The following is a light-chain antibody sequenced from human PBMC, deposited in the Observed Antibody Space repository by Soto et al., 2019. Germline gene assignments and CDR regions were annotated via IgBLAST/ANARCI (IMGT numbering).Light chain of an antibody. J-gene: IGLJ1*01. CDR1: SSDVGGYNH. CDR2: DVS. Sequence: QAVVTQPRSVSGSPGQSVTISCTGTSSDVGGYNHVSWYQQNPGEAPKVMIFDVSKRPSGVPDRFSGSKSDNTASLTISGLQAEDEADYYCCSYAGSSAYVFGAGTKLTVL. CDR3: CSYAGSSAYV. V-gene: IGLV2-11*01.